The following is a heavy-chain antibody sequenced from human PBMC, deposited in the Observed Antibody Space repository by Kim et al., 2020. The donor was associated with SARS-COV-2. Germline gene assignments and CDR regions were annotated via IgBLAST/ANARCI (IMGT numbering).Heavy chain of an antibody. Sequence: SVKVSCKASGGTFSSYAISWVRQAPGQGLEWMGGIIPIFGTANYAQKFQGRVTITADESTSTAYMELSSLRSEDTAVYYCARDWMTSRLLWFGELLLAYWGQGTLVTVSS. D-gene: IGHD3-10*01. CDR2: IIPIFGTA. CDR3: ARDWMTSRLLWFGELLLAY. J-gene: IGHJ4*02. V-gene: IGHV1-69*13. CDR1: GGTFSSYA.